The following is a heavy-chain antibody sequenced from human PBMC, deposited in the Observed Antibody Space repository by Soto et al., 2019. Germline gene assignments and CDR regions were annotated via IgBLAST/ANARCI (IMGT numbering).Heavy chain of an antibody. Sequence: QVQLQQSGPGLVKPSQTLSLTCGISGDSVSSSSVSWNWIRQSPSRGLEWLGRTKYRSKWYSDYAVSVKSRITINPDTSNNQFSLQLNSVTPDDTAVYYCARSKHYRMDVWGQGTTVTVSS. V-gene: IGHV6-1*01. CDR2: TKYRSKWYS. CDR1: GDSVSSSSVS. CDR3: ARSKHYRMDV. J-gene: IGHJ6*02.